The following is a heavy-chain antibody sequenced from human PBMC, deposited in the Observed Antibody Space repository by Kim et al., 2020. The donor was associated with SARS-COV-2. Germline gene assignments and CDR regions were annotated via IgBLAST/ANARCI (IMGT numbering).Heavy chain of an antibody. Sequence: ASVKVSCKASGYTFTSYDINWVRQATGQGLEWMGWMNPNSGNTGYAQKFQGRVTMTRNTSISTAYMELSSLRSEDTAVYYCARGPNQYSGSYHRSGDYGMDVWGQGTTVTVSS. CDR1: GYTFTSYD. CDR2: MNPNSGNT. J-gene: IGHJ6*02. D-gene: IGHD1-26*01. CDR3: ARGPNQYSGSYHRSGDYGMDV. V-gene: IGHV1-8*01.